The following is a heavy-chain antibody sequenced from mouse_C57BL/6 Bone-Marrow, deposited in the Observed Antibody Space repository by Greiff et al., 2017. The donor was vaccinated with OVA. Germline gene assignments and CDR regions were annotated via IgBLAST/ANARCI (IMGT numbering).Heavy chain of an antibody. CDR3: ARGGFIPWFAY. CDR1: GYTFTSYW. CDR2: IDPSDSYT. J-gene: IGHJ3*01. D-gene: IGHD1-1*01. Sequence: QVHVKQPGAELVKPGASVKLSCKASGYTFTSYWMQWVKQRPGQGLEWIGEIDPSDSYTNYNQKFKGKATLTVDTSSSTAYMQLSSLTSEDSAVYYCARGGFIPWFAYWGQGTLVTVSA. V-gene: IGHV1-50*01.